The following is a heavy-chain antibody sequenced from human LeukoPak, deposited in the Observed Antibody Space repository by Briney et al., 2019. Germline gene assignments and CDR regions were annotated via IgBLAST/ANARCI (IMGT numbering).Heavy chain of an antibody. CDR3: AKDIGAIAARRFDY. CDR2: ISWNSGSI. D-gene: IGHD6-6*01. CDR1: GFTFDDYA. Sequence: GGSLRLSCAASGFTFDDYAMHWVRQAPGKGLEWVSGISWNSGSIGYADSVKGRFTISRDNAKNSLYLQMNSLRAEDTALYYCAKDIGAIAARRFDYWGQGTLVTVSS. V-gene: IGHV3-9*01. J-gene: IGHJ4*02.